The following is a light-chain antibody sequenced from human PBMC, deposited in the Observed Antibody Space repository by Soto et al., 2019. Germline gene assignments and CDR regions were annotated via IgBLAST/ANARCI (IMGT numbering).Light chain of an antibody. CDR1: QSVSSSF. J-gene: IGKJ2*01. CDR2: DAS. V-gene: IGKV3-20*01. Sequence: EIGLTQSPGTLSLSPGERAALSCRASQSVSSSFLAWYQQKPGQTPRLLIYDASGTATGIPDRFSGSGSGPYYTLTISRLPPEVFAVSYCQPYGSSPPTFGHGTKLDIK. CDR3: QPYGSSPPT.